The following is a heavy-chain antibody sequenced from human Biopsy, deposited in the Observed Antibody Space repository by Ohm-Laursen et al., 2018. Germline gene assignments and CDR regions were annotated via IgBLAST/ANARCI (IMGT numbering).Heavy chain of an antibody. Sequence: GSLRLSCAASGFTFSGFSMNWVRQAPGKGLEWVSSISASGNHIYYTDSVKGRFTVSRDNGKNSLYLQMNSLRAEDTAVYYCARGRTGGWGQGTLVTVSS. V-gene: IGHV3-21*01. CDR1: GFTFSGFS. CDR2: ISASGNHI. J-gene: IGHJ4*02. CDR3: ARGRTGG. D-gene: IGHD1/OR15-1a*01.